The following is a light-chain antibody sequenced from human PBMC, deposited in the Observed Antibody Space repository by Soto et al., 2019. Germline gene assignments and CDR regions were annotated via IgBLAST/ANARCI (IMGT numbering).Light chain of an antibody. CDR3: TSYTITSPYV. V-gene: IGLV2-14*01. CDR1: SSDIGRYNC. J-gene: IGLJ1*01. Sequence: QSVLTQPAAMSGSPGQSITSSCTGTSSDIGRYNCVSWYQHHPGKAPKLIIYEATKRPSGVSYRFSVSKSGHTASLTISGLQAEDEADYYCTSYTITSPYVFGTGTKVTVL. CDR2: EAT.